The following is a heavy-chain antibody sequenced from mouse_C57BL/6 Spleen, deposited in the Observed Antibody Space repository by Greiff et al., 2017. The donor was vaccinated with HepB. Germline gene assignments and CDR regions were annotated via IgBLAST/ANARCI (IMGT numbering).Heavy chain of an antibody. D-gene: IGHD1-1*01. Sequence: QVQLQQSGAELVRPGASVKISCKASGYAFSSSWMNWVKQRPGKGLEWIGRIYPGDGDTNYNGKFKGKATLTADKSSSTAYMQLSSLTSEDSAVYFCARERITTVVAPPYAMAYWGQGTSVTVSS. J-gene: IGHJ4*01. V-gene: IGHV1-82*01. CDR1: GYAFSSSW. CDR2: IYPGDGDT. CDR3: ARERITTVVAPPYAMAY.